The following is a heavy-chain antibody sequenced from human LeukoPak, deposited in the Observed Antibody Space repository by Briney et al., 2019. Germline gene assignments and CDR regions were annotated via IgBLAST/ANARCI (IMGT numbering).Heavy chain of an antibody. CDR1: GGSISSSSYY. CDR3: ARDRYSSGWSD. V-gene: IGHV4-39*07. CDR2: IYYSGST. D-gene: IGHD6-19*01. J-gene: IGHJ4*02. Sequence: PSETLSLTCTVSGGSISSSSYYWGWIRQPPGKGLEWIGSIYYSGSTYYNPSLKSRVTISVDTSKNQFSLKLSSVTAADTAVYYCARDRYSSGWSDWGQGTLVTVSS.